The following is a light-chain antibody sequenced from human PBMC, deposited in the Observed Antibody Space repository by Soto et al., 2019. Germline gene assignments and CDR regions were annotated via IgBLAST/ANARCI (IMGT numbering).Light chain of an antibody. V-gene: IGKV1-39*01. CDR3: QQLDSMPIT. CDR2: AAS. Sequence: LPMTPCPTSLHASAGPRVPLTCRASQGISTYLNWYQQKPGKAPKLLIYAASSLQSGVPSRFSGSGSETDFVLTISSLQPEDSATYYCQQLDSMPITFGQGRLLEIK. CDR1: QGISTY. J-gene: IGKJ5*01.